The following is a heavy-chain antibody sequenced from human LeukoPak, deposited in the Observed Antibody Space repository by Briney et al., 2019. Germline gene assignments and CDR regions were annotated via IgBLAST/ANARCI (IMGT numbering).Heavy chain of an antibody. CDR2: INAGNGNT. D-gene: IGHD5-12*01. Sequence: ASVKVSCKASGYTFTSYAMHWVRQAPGQRLEWMGWINAGNGNTKYSQKFQGRVTITRDTSASTAYMELSSLRSEDTAVHYCARDYIGRLVDYWGQGTLVTVSS. V-gene: IGHV1-3*01. CDR3: ARDYIGRLVDY. CDR1: GYTFTSYA. J-gene: IGHJ4*02.